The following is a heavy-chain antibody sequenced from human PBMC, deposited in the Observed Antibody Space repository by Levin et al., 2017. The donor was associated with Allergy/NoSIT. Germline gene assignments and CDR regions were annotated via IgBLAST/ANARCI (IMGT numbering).Heavy chain of an antibody. CDR3: ARGGGGIVVVPAAPEFDP. J-gene: IGHJ5*02. Sequence: GGSLRLSCAASGFTFSSYAMHWVRQAPGKGLEWVAVISYDGSNKYYADSVKGRFTISRDNSKNTLYLQMNSLRAEDTAVYYCARGGGGIVVVPAAPEFDPWGQGTLVTVSS. CDR2: ISYDGSNK. D-gene: IGHD2-2*01. V-gene: IGHV3-30*04. CDR1: GFTFSSYA.